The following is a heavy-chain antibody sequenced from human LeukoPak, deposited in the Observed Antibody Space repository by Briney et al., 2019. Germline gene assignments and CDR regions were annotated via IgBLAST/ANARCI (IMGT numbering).Heavy chain of an antibody. CDR1: GGSISSYY. CDR2: IYTSGST. D-gene: IGHD5-18*01. Sequence: SETLSLTCTVSGGSISSYYWSWIRQPPGKGLEWIGYIYTSGSTNYNPSLKSRVTISVDTSKNQFSLKLSSVTAADTAVYYCARLYSTGYSYANLIYYHYYMDVWGKGTTVTVSS. V-gene: IGHV4-4*09. CDR3: ARLYSTGYSYANLIYYHYYMDV. J-gene: IGHJ6*03.